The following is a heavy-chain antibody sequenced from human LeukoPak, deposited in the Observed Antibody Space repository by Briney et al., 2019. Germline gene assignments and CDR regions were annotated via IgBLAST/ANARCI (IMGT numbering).Heavy chain of an antibody. CDR1: GGSFSGYY. J-gene: IGHJ4*02. V-gene: IGHV4-34*01. Sequence: PSETLSLTCAVYGGSFSGYYWSWIRQPPGKGLEWIGEINHSGSTNYNPSLKSRVTISVDTSKNQFSLKLSSVTAADTAVYYCARGRSVRGTYTTIGYSSCWYPYWGQGTLVTVSS. CDR3: ARGRSVRGTYTTIGYSSCWYPY. CDR2: INHSGST. D-gene: IGHD6-13*01.